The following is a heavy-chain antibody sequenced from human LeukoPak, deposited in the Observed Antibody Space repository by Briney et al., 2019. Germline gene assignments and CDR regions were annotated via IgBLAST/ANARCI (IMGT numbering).Heavy chain of an antibody. V-gene: IGHV3-72*01. D-gene: IGHD3-22*01. J-gene: IGHJ4*02. CDR3: ARKGPSLNYYDSGGVTGEAYFDY. CDR2: TRNKANSYTT. Sequence: GGSLRLSRAASGFTFSDHYMDWVRQAPGKGLEWVGRTRNKANSYTTEYAASVKGRFTISRDDSKNSLYLQMNSLKTEDTAVYYCARKGPSLNYYDSGGVTGEAYFDYWGQGTLVTVSS. CDR1: GFTFSDHY.